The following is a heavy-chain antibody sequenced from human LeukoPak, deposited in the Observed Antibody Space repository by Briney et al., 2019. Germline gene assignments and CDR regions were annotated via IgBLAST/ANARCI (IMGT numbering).Heavy chain of an antibody. CDR2: ISWNSGSI. V-gene: IGHV3-9*01. Sequence: GGSLRLSCAASGFTFDDYAMHWVRQAPGKGLEWVSGISWNSGSIGYADSVKGRFTISRDNAKNTLYLQMDSLRAEDTAVYYCARDDGHYSSDSFMDNWGQGALVTVSS. CDR3: ARDDGHYSSDSFMDN. CDR1: GFTFDDYA. J-gene: IGHJ4*02. D-gene: IGHD6-13*01.